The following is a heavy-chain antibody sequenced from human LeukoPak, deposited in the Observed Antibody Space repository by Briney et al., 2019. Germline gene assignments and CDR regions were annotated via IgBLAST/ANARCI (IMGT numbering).Heavy chain of an antibody. CDR3: AKNLYCGGGSCYPSALGMDV. D-gene: IGHD2-15*01. V-gene: IGHV3-30-3*01. CDR1: GFTFRNYV. J-gene: IGHJ6*02. Sequence: GGSLRLSCAASGFTFRNYVIHWVRQAPGKGLEWVAVTSSDLNVKLYADSVKGRFTISRDNSKNTLFLQMNSLRAEDTAVYYCAKNLYCGGGSCYPSALGMDVWGQGTTVTVSS. CDR2: TSSDLNVK.